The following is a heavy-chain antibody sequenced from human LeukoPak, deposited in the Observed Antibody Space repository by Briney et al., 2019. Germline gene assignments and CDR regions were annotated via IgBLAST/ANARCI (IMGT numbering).Heavy chain of an antibody. CDR1: GFTFSSYG. V-gene: IGHV3-30*02. D-gene: IGHD1-7*01. CDR2: IRYDGSNT. J-gene: IGHJ4*02. CDR3: AKDSRNYFSPDY. Sequence: GGSLRLSCAASGFTFSSYGMHWVRQAPGTGLEWVAFIRYDGSNTYYADSVKDRFTISRDNSKNSLYLQMKSLRAEDTAVYYCAKDSRNYFSPDYWGQGTLVTVSS.